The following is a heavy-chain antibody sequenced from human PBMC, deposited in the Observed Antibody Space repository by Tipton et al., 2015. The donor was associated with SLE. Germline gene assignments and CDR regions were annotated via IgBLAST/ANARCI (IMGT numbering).Heavy chain of an antibody. CDR3: AREGAAAGPDY. V-gene: IGHV3-7*05. CDR2: IKQDGSEK. J-gene: IGHJ4*02. Sequence: SLRLSCAASGSTFSSYWMSWVRQAPGKGLEWVANIKQDGSEKYYVDSVKGRFTISRDNAKNSLYLQMNSLRAEDTAVYYCAREGAAAGPDYWGQGTLVTVSS. CDR1: GSTFSSYW. D-gene: IGHD6-13*01.